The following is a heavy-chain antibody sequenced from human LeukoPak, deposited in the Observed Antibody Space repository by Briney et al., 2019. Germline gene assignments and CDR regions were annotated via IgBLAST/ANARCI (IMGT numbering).Heavy chain of an antibody. D-gene: IGHD3-10*01. CDR1: GFTFSSYA. CDR2: ISGGGGST. J-gene: IGHJ6*02. CDR3: AKKRSGYYGSGYYCYGMDV. V-gene: IGHV3-23*01. Sequence: GGSLRLSCAASGFTFSSYAMSWVRQAPGKGLEWVSAISGGGGSTYYADSVKGRFTISRDNSKNTLYLQMNSLRAEDTAVYYCAKKRSGYYGSGYYCYGMDVWGQGTTVTVSS.